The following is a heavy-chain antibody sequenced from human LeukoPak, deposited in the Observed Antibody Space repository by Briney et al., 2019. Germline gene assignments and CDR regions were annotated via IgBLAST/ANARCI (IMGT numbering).Heavy chain of an antibody. D-gene: IGHD3-3*01. J-gene: IGHJ6*03. V-gene: IGHV4-59*01. CDR3: ARDFYHDFWSGYSSRGYYYYMDV. CDR2: IYYSGST. Sequence: PSETLSLTCTVSGGSISSYYWSWLRQPPGQGLEWIGYIYYSGSTNYNPSLKSRVTISVDTSKNQFSLKLSSVTAADTAVYYCARDFYHDFWSGYSSRGYYYYMDVWGKGTTVTVSS. CDR1: GGSISSYY.